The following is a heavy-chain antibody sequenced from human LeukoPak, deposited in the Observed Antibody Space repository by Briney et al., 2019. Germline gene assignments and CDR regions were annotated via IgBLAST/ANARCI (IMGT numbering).Heavy chain of an antibody. CDR1: GDSVSGGSAG. D-gene: IGHD3-10*01. CDR3: TGGGLVRGSLHWFDP. CDR2: IYYRSKWYS. Sequence: SQTLSLTCAISGDSVSGGSAGWNWIRQSPSRGLEWLGRIYYRSKWYSDYAISVKSRITINPDTSRNQFSLQLNSVTLDDTAVYYCTGGGLVRGSLHWFDPWGQGTLVTVSS. J-gene: IGHJ5*02. V-gene: IGHV6-1*01.